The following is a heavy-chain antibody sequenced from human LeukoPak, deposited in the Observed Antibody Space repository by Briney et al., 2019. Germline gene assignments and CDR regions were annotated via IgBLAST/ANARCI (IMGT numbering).Heavy chain of an antibody. CDR2: IRYDGRNT. J-gene: IGHJ5*02. CDR1: GFIFSSYG. CDR3: ARDLYYGDYPKWFDP. Sequence: GGFLSLSCAASGFIFSSYGMHWVRPAPGKGLEWVAFIRYDGRNTYYADSVKGRITISRDNSKNTLYLQMNSLRAEDTAVYYCARDLYYGDYPKWFDPWGQGILVTVS. V-gene: IGHV3-30*02. D-gene: IGHD4-17*01.